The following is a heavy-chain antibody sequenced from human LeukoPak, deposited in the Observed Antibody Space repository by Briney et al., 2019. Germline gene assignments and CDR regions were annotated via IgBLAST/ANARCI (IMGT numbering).Heavy chain of an antibody. V-gene: IGHV3-7*01. CDR3: ARDLGGSYCVTLFDY. J-gene: IGHJ4*02. CDR1: GFTFSSYW. D-gene: IGHD1-26*01. CDR2: IKQDGSEK. Sequence: GGSLRLSCAASGFTFSSYWMSWVRQAPGKGLEWVANIKQDGSEKYYVDSVKGRFTISRDNAKNSLYLQMNSLRAEDTAVYYCARDLGGSYCVTLFDYWGQGTLVTVSS.